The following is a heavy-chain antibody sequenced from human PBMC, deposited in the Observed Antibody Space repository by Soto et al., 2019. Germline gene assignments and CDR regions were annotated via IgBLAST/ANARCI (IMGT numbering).Heavy chain of an antibody. Sequence: QLQLQASGPGLVKPSETLSLTCTVSGGSLSRSRYYWGWIRQPPGKGLAWIGSIYYSGSTYYNPSLKSGVTITVDTAKDQCSRTQTSVTGANTAVYYGASHPGRGTGNSGGQGTLVTVSS. CDR3: ASHPGRGTGNS. D-gene: IGHD6-13*01. J-gene: IGHJ4*02. CDR2: IYYSGST. CDR1: GGSLSRSRYY. V-gene: IGHV4-39*01.